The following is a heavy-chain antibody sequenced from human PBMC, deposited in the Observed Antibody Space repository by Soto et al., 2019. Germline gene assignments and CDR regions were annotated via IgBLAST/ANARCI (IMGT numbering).Heavy chain of an antibody. D-gene: IGHD5-18*01. CDR3: ARDPGYAAMVTWLVPGMDV. Sequence: QVQLVESGGGVVQPGRSLRLSCAASGFTFSSYGMHWVRQAPGKGLEWVAVIWYDGSNKYYADSVKGRFTISRDNSKNTLYMQMNSLRAEDTAVYYCARDPGYAAMVTWLVPGMDVWGQGTTVTVSS. CDR1: GFTFSSYG. V-gene: IGHV3-33*01. CDR2: IWYDGSNK. J-gene: IGHJ6*02.